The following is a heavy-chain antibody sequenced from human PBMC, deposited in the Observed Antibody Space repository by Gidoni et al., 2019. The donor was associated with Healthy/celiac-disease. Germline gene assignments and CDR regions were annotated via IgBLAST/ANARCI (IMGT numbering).Heavy chain of an antibody. CDR3: ARHGEKTIFGVVITGGYYYGMDV. V-gene: IGHV5-51*01. D-gene: IGHD3-3*01. CDR2: IYPGDSDT. J-gene: IGHJ6*02. CDR1: GYSFTSYW. Sequence: EVQLVQSGAEVKKPGESLKIYCKGSGYSFTSYWIGGVRQMPGKGLEWMGIIYPGDSDTIYSPSFQGQVTISADKSISTAYLQWSSLKASDTAMYYCARHGEKTIFGVVITGGYYYGMDVWGQGTTVTVSS.